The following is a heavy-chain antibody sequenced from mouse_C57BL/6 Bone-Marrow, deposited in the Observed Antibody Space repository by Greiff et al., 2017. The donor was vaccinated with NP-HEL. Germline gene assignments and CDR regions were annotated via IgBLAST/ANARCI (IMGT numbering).Heavy chain of an antibody. CDR1: GFNIKDDY. J-gene: IGHJ1*03. V-gene: IGHV14-4*01. CDR2: IDPENGDT. CDR3: TTSRNCYWYFDA. Sequence: VQLKQSGAELVRPGASVKLSCTASGFNIKDDYMHWVKQRPEQGLEWIGWIDPENGDTEYASKFQGKATITADTSSNTAYLQLSSLTSEDPAVYYYTTSRNCYWYFDAWGTGTTVTVSS. D-gene: IGHD2-1*01.